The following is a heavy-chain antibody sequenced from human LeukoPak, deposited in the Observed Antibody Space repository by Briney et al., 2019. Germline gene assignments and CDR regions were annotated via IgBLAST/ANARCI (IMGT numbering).Heavy chain of an antibody. Sequence: SETLSLTCTVSGGSISSYYWSWIRQPPGKGLEWIGYIYYSGSTNYNPSLKSRVTISVDTSKNQFSLKLSSVTAADTAVYYCAREVVPALFDIWGQGTMVTVSS. V-gene: IGHV4-59*12. CDR3: AREVVPALFDI. CDR1: GGSISSYY. D-gene: IGHD2-2*01. CDR2: IYYSGST. J-gene: IGHJ3*02.